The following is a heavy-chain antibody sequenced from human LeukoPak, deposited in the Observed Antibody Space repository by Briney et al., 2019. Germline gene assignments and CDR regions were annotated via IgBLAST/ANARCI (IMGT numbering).Heavy chain of an antibody. CDR1: GFTVSSNY. V-gene: IGHV3-53*01. J-gene: IGHJ3*02. CDR2: IYSGGST. Sequence: GGSLRLSCAASGFTVSSNYMSWVRQAPGKGLEWVSVIYSGGSTYYADSVKGRFTISRDNSKNTLYLQMNSLRAEDTAVYYCARDLELRMAFDIWGQGTMVTVSS. D-gene: IGHD1-7*01. CDR3: ARDLELRMAFDI.